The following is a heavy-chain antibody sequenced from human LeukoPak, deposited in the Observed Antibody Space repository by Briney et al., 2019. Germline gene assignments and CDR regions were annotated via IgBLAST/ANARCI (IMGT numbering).Heavy chain of an antibody. V-gene: IGHV4-34*01. D-gene: IGHD3-16*02. CDR3: ARGGRGDYVWGSYRDPFDY. Sequence: SETLSLTCAVYGGSFSGYYWSWIRQPPGKGLEWIGEINQSGSTNYNPSLKSRVTISVDTSKNQFSLKLSSVTAADTAVYYCARGGRGDYVWGSYRDPFDYWGQGTLVTVSS. CDR2: INQSGST. J-gene: IGHJ4*02. CDR1: GGSFSGYY.